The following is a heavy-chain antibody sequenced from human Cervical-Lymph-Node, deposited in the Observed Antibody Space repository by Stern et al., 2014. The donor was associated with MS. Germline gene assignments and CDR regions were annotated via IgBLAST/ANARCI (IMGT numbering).Heavy chain of an antibody. J-gene: IGHJ4*02. Sequence: QVTLKESGPTLVKPTQTLTLTCTFSGFSLTTSGVAVGWIRQPPGKALEWLALIYWDDDKWYSSSLKSRLTITKDTSKNQVVLIVTSMDPVDTATYYCAHRQGVHAPFDFWGQGTLVTVSS. D-gene: IGHD3-16*01. CDR2: IYWDDDK. V-gene: IGHV2-5*09. CDR3: AHRQGVHAPFDF. CDR1: GFSLTTSGVA.